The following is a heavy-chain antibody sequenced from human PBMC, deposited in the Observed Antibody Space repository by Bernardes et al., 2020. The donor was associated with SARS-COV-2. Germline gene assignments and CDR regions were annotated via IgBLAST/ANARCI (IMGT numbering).Heavy chain of an antibody. CDR3: TRGVEISGEVVLYYYGLDV. J-gene: IGHJ6*02. CDR1: GGSISNSNYY. D-gene: IGHD2-21*01. Sequence: SETLSLTCSVSGGSISNSNYYWGWIRQPPGKGLEWIGTSYSSGGSYYNPSLQSRVRASVDTSKNQFSLKLSSVTAADTAVYYCTRGVEISGEVVLYYYGLDVWGQGTTVTVSS. V-gene: IGHV4-39*01. CDR2: SYSSGGS.